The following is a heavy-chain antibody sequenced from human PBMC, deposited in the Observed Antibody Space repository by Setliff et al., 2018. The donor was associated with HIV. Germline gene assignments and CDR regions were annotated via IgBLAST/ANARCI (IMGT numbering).Heavy chain of an antibody. J-gene: IGHJ4*02. D-gene: IGHD6-19*01. V-gene: IGHV3-74*01. CDR3: VTDMANSGREGDFDY. CDR1: GLTFTNYW. CDR2: IDVDGSIT. Sequence: LSLSCVASGLTFTNYWMHWVRQVPGKGLDWVSRIDVDGSITKYADSVKGRFTISRDNAENKVFLQMDSLRSEDTAVYYCVTDMANSGREGDFDYWGQGTLVTVSS.